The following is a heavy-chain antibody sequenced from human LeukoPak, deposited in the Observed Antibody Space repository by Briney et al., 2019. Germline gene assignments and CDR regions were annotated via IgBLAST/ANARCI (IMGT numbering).Heavy chain of an antibody. J-gene: IGHJ4*02. CDR3: TWDYGDYDDY. Sequence: GGSLRLSCAASGFTVSSNYMSWVRQAPGKGLEWVANIKQDGSEKYYVDSVKGRFTISRDNAKNSLYLQMNSLRAEDTAVYYCTWDYGDYDDYWGQGTLVTVSS. CDR2: IKQDGSEK. CDR1: GFTVSSNY. V-gene: IGHV3-7*04. D-gene: IGHD4-17*01.